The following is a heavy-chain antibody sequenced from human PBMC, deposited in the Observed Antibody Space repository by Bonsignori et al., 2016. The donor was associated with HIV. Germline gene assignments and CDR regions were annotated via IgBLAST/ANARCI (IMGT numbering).Heavy chain of an antibody. CDR1: GFTFSSYS. CDR2: ISSSSYI. D-gene: IGHD6-13*01. Sequence: GGSLRLSCAASGFTFSSYSMNWVRQAPGKGLEWVSSISSSSYIYYADSVKGRFTISRDNAKNSLYLQMNSLRAEDTAVYYCARERVNSSSWYYGWFDPWGQGTLVTVSS. CDR3: ARERVNSSSWYYGWFDP. J-gene: IGHJ5*02. V-gene: IGHV3-21*01.